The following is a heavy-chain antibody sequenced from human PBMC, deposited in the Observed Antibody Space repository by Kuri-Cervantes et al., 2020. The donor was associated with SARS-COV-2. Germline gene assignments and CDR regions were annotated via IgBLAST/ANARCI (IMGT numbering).Heavy chain of an antibody. V-gene: IGHV4-39*02. D-gene: IGHD6-19*01. CDR1: GGSISSSSYY. CDR2: IYYSGST. CDR3: ARDDADYSSGWYDY. Sequence: SETLSLTCTVSGGSISSSSYYWGWIRQPPGKGLEWIGSIYYSGSTYYNPSLKSRVTISVDTSKNQFSLKLSSVTAADTAVYYCARDDADYSSGWYDYWGQGTLVTVSS. J-gene: IGHJ4*02.